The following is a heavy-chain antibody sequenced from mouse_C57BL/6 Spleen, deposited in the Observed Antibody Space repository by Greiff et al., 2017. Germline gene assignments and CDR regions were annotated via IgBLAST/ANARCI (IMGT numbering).Heavy chain of an antibody. V-gene: IGHV1-82*01. CDR1: GYAFSSSW. CDR2: IYPGDGDT. Sequence: QVQLQQSGPELVKPGASVKISCKASGYAFSSSWMNWVKQRPGKGLEWIGRIYPGDGDTNYNGKFKGKATLTADKSSSTAYMQLSSLTSEDSAVYFCARFDSSGAYYFDYWGQGTTLTVSS. CDR3: ARFDSSGAYYFDY. J-gene: IGHJ2*01. D-gene: IGHD3-2*02.